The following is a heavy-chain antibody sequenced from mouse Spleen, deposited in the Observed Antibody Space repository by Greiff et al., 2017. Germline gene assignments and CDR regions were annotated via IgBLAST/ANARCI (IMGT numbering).Heavy chain of an antibody. CDR1: GFTFSDYG. Sequence: EVMLVESGGGLVQPGESLKLSCAASGFTFSDYGMHWVRQAPEKGLEWVAYISSGSSTIYYADTVKGRFTISRDNAKNTLFLQMTSLRSEDTAMYYCARYDYDDGDYYAMDYWGQGTSVTVSS. V-gene: IGHV5-17*01. CDR2: ISSGSSTI. D-gene: IGHD2-4*01. J-gene: IGHJ4*01. CDR3: ARYDYDDGDYYAMDY.